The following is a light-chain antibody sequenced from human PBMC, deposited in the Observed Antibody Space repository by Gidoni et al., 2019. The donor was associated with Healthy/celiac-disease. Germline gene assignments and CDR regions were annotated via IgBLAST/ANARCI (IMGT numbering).Light chain of an antibody. CDR3: QQRIT. CDR2: DAS. CDR1: QSVSSY. Sequence: EIVLTQSPATLSLSPGERATLSCRASQSVSSYLAWYQQKPGQAPRLLIYDASNRATGIPARFSGSGSGTDFTLTISNLETEDFAVYYCQQRITFGGGTKVEIK. V-gene: IGKV3-11*01. J-gene: IGKJ4*01.